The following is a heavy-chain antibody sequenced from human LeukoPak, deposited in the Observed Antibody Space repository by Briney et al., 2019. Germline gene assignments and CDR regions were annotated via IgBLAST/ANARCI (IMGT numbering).Heavy chain of an antibody. CDR1: GFTFDDYA. V-gene: IGHV3-9*01. Sequence: GGSLGLSCAASGFTFDDYAMHWVRQAPGKGLEWVSGISWNSGTKGYADSVKGRFTISRDNAKNSLYLQMNSLRGEDAALYYGAVLHYYAMDVWGQGTTVTVSS. D-gene: IGHD2-8*01. CDR3: AVLHYYAMDV. J-gene: IGHJ6*02. CDR2: ISWNSGTK.